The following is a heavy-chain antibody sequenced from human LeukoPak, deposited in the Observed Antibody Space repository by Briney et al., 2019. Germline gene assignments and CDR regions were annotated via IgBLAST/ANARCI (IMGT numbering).Heavy chain of an antibody. Sequence: ASVKVSCKASGYIFTDYYMHWVRQAPGQELGWMGRINPNSGGTNYAQKFQGRVTMTRDTSISTAYTELSSLRSDDTAVYYCARGLSPYYYYYMDVWGKGTTVTVSS. D-gene: IGHD5/OR15-5a*01. J-gene: IGHJ6*03. CDR2: INPNSGGT. V-gene: IGHV1/OR15-1*01. CDR1: GYIFTDYY. CDR3: ARGLSPYYYYYMDV.